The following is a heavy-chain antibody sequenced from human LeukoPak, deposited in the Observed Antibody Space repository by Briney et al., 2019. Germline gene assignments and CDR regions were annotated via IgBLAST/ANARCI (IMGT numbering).Heavy chain of an antibody. D-gene: IGHD3-10*01. V-gene: IGHV3-33*01. CDR2: IWYDGSNK. J-gene: IGHJ4*02. CDR3: TSDLTRGFYDGSGSYYHQDDY. Sequence: GGSLRLSCAASGFTFSSYGMHWVRQAPGKGLEWVAVIWYDGSNKYYADSVKGRFTISRDNSKNTLYLQMNSLRAEDTAVYYCTSDLTRGFYDGSGSYYHQDDYWGQGTLVTVSS. CDR1: GFTFSSYG.